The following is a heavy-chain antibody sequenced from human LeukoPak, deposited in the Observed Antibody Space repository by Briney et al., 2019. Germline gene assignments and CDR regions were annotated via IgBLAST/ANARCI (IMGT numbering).Heavy chain of an antibody. CDR3: AFQAGYCSSTSCYWAFDI. V-gene: IGHV4-34*01. CDR2: INHSGNT. J-gene: IGHJ3*02. CDR1: GGSFSGYY. Sequence: PSETLSLTCAVYGGSFSGYYWSWIRQPPGKGLEWIGEINHSGNTNYNPSLKSRVTISVDTSKNQFSLKLSSVTAADTAVYYCAFQAGYCSSTSCYWAFDIWGQGTMVTVSS. D-gene: IGHD2-2*01.